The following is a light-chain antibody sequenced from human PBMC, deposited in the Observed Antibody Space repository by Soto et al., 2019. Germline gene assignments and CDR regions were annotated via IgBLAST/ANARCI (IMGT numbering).Light chain of an antibody. Sequence: QSVLTQPPSASGTPGQRGTISCSGSSSNIGRNYVYWYQQLPGTAPKLLIYRNNQRPSGVPDRFSGSKSGTSASLAISGLRSEDEADYYCAAWDDSLSGVVFGGGTKVTVL. CDR3: AAWDDSLSGVV. CDR1: SSNIGRNY. V-gene: IGLV1-47*01. J-gene: IGLJ2*01. CDR2: RNN.